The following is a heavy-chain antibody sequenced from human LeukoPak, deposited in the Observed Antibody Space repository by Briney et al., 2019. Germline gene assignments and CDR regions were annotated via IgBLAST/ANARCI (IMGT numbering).Heavy chain of an antibody. CDR2: IYYTGST. D-gene: IGHD6-19*01. CDR3: ARAHSSGWPHMFDP. Sequence: SETLSLTCTVSGGSISSSYWSWIRQPPGKGLEWIGYIYYTGSTNYNPSLKSRVTISLDTSKNQFSLKLSSVTAADTAVYYCARAHSSGWPHMFDPWGQGTLVTVPS. CDR1: GGSISSSY. J-gene: IGHJ5*02. V-gene: IGHV4-59*01.